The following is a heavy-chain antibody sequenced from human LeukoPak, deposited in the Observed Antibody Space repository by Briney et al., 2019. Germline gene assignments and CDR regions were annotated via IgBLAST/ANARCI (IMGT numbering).Heavy chain of an antibody. V-gene: IGHV3-66*02. J-gene: IGHJ4*02. D-gene: IGHD5-18*01. Sequence: GGSLRLSCAASGLTVSNNYMSWVRQDPGKGLEWVSVVYSGSSTYSADSVKGRFTISRDNSKNTLYLQMNSLRAEDSAVYYCARDRYSYGFALDCWGQGTLVTVSS. CDR1: GLTVSNNY. CDR3: ARDRYSYGFALDC. CDR2: VYSGSST.